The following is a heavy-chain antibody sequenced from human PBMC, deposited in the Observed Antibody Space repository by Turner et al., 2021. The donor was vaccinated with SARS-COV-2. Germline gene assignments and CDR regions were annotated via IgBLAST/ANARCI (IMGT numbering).Heavy chain of an antibody. J-gene: IGHJ4*02. V-gene: IGHV3-33*01. Sequence: QVQLVESGGGVVQHGRSLSLSCAASGFTFSSYGMHWVRQAPGKGLEWVAVIWYDGSNKYYADSVKGRFTISRDNSKNTLYLQMNSLRAEDTAVYYCARDLFQDYGSGSYRLDYWGQGTLVTVSS. CDR1: GFTFSSYG. CDR3: ARDLFQDYGSGSYRLDY. CDR2: IWYDGSNK. D-gene: IGHD3-10*01.